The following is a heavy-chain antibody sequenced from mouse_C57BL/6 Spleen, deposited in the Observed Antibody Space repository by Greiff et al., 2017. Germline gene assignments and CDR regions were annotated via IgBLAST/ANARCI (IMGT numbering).Heavy chain of an antibody. CDR1: GISITTGNYR. CDR3: ARAFFDGMDY. CDR2: IYYSGTI. V-gene: IGHV3-5*01. J-gene: IGHJ4*01. Sequence: EVMLVESGPGLVKPSQTVFLTCTVTGISITTGNYRWSWLRQFPGNKLEWIGYIYYSGTITYKPSLTSRTTITRDTPKHQFFLEMNSLTAEDTATDYCARAFFDGMDYWGQGTSVTVSS.